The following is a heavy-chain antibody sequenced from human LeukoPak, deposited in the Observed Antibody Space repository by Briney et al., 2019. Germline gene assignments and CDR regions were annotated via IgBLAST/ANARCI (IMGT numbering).Heavy chain of an antibody. Sequence: GGSLRLSCAASGFTFSSYWMHWVRQAPGKGLVWVSRINSDGSSTSYADSVKGRFTISRDNSKNTLYLQMNSLRAEDTAVYYCAKALSSSWQYYFDYWGQGTLVTVSS. V-gene: IGHV3-74*01. D-gene: IGHD6-13*01. CDR2: INSDGSST. CDR3: AKALSSSWQYYFDY. CDR1: GFTFSSYW. J-gene: IGHJ4*02.